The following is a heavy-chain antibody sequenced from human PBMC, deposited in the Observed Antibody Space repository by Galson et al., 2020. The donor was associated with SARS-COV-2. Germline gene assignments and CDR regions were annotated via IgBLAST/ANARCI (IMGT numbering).Heavy chain of an antibody. Sequence: GESLKISCAASGFTFSSYGMHWVRQAPGKGLEWVAVIWYDGSNKYYADSVKGRFTISRDNSKNTLYLQMNSLRAEDTAVYYCTRDRDIVVVPAAILFDYWGQGTLVTVSS. CDR2: IWYDGSNK. CDR3: TRDRDIVVVPAAILFDY. D-gene: IGHD2-2*01. J-gene: IGHJ4*02. CDR1: GFTFSSYG. V-gene: IGHV3-33*01.